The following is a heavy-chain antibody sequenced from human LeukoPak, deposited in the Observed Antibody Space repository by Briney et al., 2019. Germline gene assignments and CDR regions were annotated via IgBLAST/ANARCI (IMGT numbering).Heavy chain of an antibody. CDR2: LSYDGSNK. CDR3: ARDLSSYYYDSSGYSDY. D-gene: IGHD3-22*01. CDR1: GFTFSSYA. J-gene: IGHJ4*02. Sequence: GGSLRLSCAASGFTFSSYAMHWVRQAPGKGLEWVAVLSYDGSNKYYADSVKGRFTISRDNSKNTLYLQMNSLRAEDTAVYYCARDLSSYYYDSSGYSDYWGQGTLVTVSS. V-gene: IGHV3-30-3*01.